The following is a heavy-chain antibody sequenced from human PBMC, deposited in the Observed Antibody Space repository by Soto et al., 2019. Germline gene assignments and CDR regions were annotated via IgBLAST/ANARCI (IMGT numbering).Heavy chain of an antibody. V-gene: IGHV3-53*01. Sequence: GGSLRLSCAASGFTVSSSYLTWVRQAPGKGLEWVAILYTGTDTIYADSVKGRFTISRDSSKNKLYLHMPTLSAEDTAMYFCARSHYTGTYSGRFLDYWGQGSLVTVSS. D-gene: IGHD1-26*01. CDR3: ARSHYTGTYSGRFLDY. CDR2: LYTGTDT. CDR1: GFTVSSSY. J-gene: IGHJ4*02.